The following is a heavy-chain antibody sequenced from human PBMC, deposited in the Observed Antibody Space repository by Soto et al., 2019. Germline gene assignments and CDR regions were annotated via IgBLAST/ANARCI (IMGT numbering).Heavy chain of an antibody. J-gene: IGHJ4*02. CDR1: GFSFSSYP. D-gene: IGHD2-8*02. CDR2: ISGSGGST. V-gene: IGHV3-23*01. CDR3: ARDYCPGGVCYTIFDY. Sequence: GGSLRLSSAASGFSFSSYPMSWVRQAPGKGLEWVSAISGSGGSTYYADSVKGRFTISRDNSKNTLYLQMGSLRAEDMAVYYCARDYCPGGVCYTIFDYWGQGTLVTVS.